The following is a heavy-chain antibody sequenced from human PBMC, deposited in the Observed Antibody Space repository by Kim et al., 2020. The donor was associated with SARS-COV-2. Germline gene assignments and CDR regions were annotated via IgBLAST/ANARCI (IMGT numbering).Heavy chain of an antibody. V-gene: IGHV3-43*01. J-gene: IGHJ6*02. D-gene: IGHD6-6*01. Sequence: GGSLRLSCAASGFTFDDYTMHWVRQAPGKGLEWVSLISWDGGSTYYADSVKGRFTISRDNSKNSLYLQMNSLRTEDTALYYCAKDIRGSIAARLGGMDVWGQGTTVTVSS. CDR1: GFTFDDYT. CDR3: AKDIRGSIAARLGGMDV. CDR2: ISWDGGST.